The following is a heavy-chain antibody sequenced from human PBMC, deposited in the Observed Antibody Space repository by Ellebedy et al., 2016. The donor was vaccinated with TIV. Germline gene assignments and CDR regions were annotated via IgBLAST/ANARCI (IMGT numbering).Heavy chain of an antibody. Sequence: GESLKISCQGSAYSFINYWIVWVRQMPGRGLEWMSIIDLSDSDTRYSPSFQGQVTISADRSVTTAYLHFNSLKPSDTAVYYCAKLGHRATPDDSWGQGTLVTVSS. CDR1: AYSFINYW. CDR3: AKLGHRATPDDS. CDR2: IDLSDSDT. J-gene: IGHJ4*02. D-gene: IGHD1-14*01. V-gene: IGHV5-51*01.